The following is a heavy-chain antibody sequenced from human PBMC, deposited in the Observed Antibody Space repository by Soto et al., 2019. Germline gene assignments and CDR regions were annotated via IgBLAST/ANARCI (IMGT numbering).Heavy chain of an antibody. CDR1: GYTFTGYS. Sequence: QVQLVQSGAEVKKPGASVKVSCKASGYTFTGYSMHWVRQAPGQGHEWMGWINPNSGGTNYAQKFQGWVTMTRDTSISTAYMELSRLRSDDTAVYYCATQRDYGDYGAFDSWGQGTVVTVS. CDR3: ATQRDYGDYGAFDS. CDR2: INPNSGGT. D-gene: IGHD4-17*01. J-gene: IGHJ4*02. V-gene: IGHV1-2*04.